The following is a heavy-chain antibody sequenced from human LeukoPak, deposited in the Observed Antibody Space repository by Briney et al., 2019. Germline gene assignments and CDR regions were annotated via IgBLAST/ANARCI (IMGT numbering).Heavy chain of an antibody. CDR3: ARDNGPSSISY. J-gene: IGHJ4*02. V-gene: IGHV1-69*13. CDR1: GGTFSSYA. Sequence: VASVKASCKASGGTFSSYAISWVRQAPGQGLEWMGGIIPIFGTANYAQKFQGRVTITADESTSTAYMELSSLRSEDTAVYYCARDNGPSSISYWGQGTLVTVSS. CDR2: IIPIFGTA. D-gene: IGHD2-2*01.